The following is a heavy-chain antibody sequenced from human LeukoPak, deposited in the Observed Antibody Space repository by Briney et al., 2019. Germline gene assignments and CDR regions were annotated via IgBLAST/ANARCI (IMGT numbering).Heavy chain of an antibody. V-gene: IGHV1-46*01. Sequence: GASVKVSCKVSGYTLTELSMHWVRQAPGQGLEWMGIINPSGGSTSYAQKFQGRVTMTRDTSTSTVYMELSSLRSEDTAVYYCARDLNTYPAWADYGDAFDIWGQGTMVTVSS. D-gene: IGHD4-17*01. CDR3: ARDLNTYPAWADYGDAFDI. CDR2: INPSGGST. J-gene: IGHJ3*02. CDR1: GYTLTELS.